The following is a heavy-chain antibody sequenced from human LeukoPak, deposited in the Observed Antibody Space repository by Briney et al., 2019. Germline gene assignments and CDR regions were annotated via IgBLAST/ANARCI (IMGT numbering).Heavy chain of an antibody. CDR1: GYTLTELS. D-gene: IGHD3-10*01. J-gene: IGHJ5*02. CDR2: FDPEDGDT. V-gene: IGHV1-24*01. CDR3: ATEGTVGFGELFAGGFDP. Sequence: ASVKVSCKVSGYTLTELSMRWVRQAPGKGLEWMGGFDPEDGDTIYAQKFQGRVTMTEDTSTDTAYMELSSLRSEDTAVYYCATEGTVGFGELFAGGFDPWGQGTLVTVSS.